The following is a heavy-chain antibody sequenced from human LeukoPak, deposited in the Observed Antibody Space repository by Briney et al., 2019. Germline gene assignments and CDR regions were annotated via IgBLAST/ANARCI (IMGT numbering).Heavy chain of an antibody. CDR1: GGSIGGYY. D-gene: IGHD6-13*01. Sequence: SETLSLTCTVSGGSIGGYYWSWIRQPPGKGLEWIGYIYTTGRTNYNPSLKSRVTISVDTSKNQFSLKLNSVTAADTAVYYCAREIAAAGTIDYWGQGTLVTVSS. V-gene: IGHV4-4*09. J-gene: IGHJ4*02. CDR2: IYTTGRT. CDR3: AREIAAAGTIDY.